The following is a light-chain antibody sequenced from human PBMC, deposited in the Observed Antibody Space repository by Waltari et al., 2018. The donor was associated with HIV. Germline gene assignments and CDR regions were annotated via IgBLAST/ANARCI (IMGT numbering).Light chain of an antibody. CDR1: SSDIGVYNY. J-gene: IGLJ1*01. CDR2: DVT. CDR3: GSYTTTTSYV. Sequence: QSALTQTASVSGSPGQSITISCTGTSSDIGVYNYVSWYQQHPGKAPKLMIYDVTKRPSGVSSRFSGSKSGNAASLTISGLQAEDEADYYCGSYTTTTSYVLGTGTKVTVL. V-gene: IGLV2-14*01.